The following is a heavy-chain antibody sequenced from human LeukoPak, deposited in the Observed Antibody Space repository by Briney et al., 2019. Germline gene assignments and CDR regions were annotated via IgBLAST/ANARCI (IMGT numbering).Heavy chain of an antibody. CDR3: ARDFNSGWYGVGGGVFDY. J-gene: IGHJ4*02. V-gene: IGHV3-21*01. CDR2: ISSSSSYI. D-gene: IGHD6-19*01. CDR1: GFTFSSHS. Sequence: GGSLRLSCAASGFTFSSHSMNWVRQAPGKGLEWVSSISSSSSYIYYADSVKGRFTISRDNAKNSLYLQMNSLRAEDTAVYYCARDFNSGWYGVGGGVFDYWGQGTLVTVSS.